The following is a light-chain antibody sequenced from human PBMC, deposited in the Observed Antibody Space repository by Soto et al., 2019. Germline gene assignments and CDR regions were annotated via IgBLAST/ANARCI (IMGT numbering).Light chain of an antibody. CDR2: WAS. CDR3: QQYYSTPDT. V-gene: IGKV4-1*01. CDR1: QSVLHSSHNENY. J-gene: IGKJ2*01. Sequence: DIVMTQSPDSLAVSLGERATINCKSSQSVLHSSHNENYLVWYQQKPGQPPKLLIYWASTRESGVPDRFSGSGSGTDFTLTISCLQAEDVAVYYCQQYYSTPDTCGQGTKLEIK.